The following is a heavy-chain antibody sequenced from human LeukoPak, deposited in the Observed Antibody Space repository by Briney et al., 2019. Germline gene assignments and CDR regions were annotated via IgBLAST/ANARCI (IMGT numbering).Heavy chain of an antibody. CDR2: IYAGGTA. D-gene: IGHD3-3*01. J-gene: IGHJ4*02. CDR1: GGSISNYY. V-gene: IGHV4-4*07. CDR3: ARQRRNEFWSGYPPAGFFDY. Sequence: SEALSLTCTVSGGSISNYYWSWIRQPAGKGLEWIGRIYAGGTASYNPSLKSRVTMSADMSKNQLSLKLTSVTAADTAVYYCARQRRNEFWSGYPPAGFFDYWGQGTLVTVSS.